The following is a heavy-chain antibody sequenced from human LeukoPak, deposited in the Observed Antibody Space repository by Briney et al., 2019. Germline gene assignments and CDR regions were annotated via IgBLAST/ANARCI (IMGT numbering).Heavy chain of an antibody. CDR1: GGTFSSYA. V-gene: IGHV1-69*13. J-gene: IGHJ6*03. CDR2: IIPIFGTA. CDR3: ARLIWSGGNYYNMDV. D-gene: IGHD3/OR15-3a*01. Sequence: SVKVSCKASGGTFSSYAISWVRQAPGQGLEWMGGIIPIFGTANYAQKFQGRVTITADESTSTAYMELSSLRSEDTAVYYCARLIWSGGNYYNMDVWGKGTTVTVSS.